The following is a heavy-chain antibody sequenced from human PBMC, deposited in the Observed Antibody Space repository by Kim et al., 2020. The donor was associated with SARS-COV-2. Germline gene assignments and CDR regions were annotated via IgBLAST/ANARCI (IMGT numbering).Heavy chain of an antibody. V-gene: IGHV3-30*04. CDR1: GFTFSSYA. CDR2: ISYDGSNK. D-gene: IGHD3-9*01. J-gene: IGHJ6*02. Sequence: GGSLRLSCAASGFTFSSYAMHWVRQAPGKGLEWVAVISYDGSNKYYADSVKGRFTISRDNSKNTLYLQMNSLRAEDTAVYYCAREAPVNYDILTGMGFAPVVYYGMDVWGQGTTVTVSS. CDR3: AREAPVNYDILTGMGFAPVVYYGMDV.